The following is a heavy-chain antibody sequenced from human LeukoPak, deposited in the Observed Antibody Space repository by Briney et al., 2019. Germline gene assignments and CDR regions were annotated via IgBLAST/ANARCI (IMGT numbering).Heavy chain of an antibody. J-gene: IGHJ6*04. CDR3: AELGITMIGGV. CDR2: TNRRGDIT. V-gene: IGHV3-20*04. CDR1: GYTFGDYG. D-gene: IGHD3-10*02. Sequence: GGSLRLPCAASGYTFGDYGMSWVRQVPGKGLEWVSGTNRRGDITGYADSVKGRFTISRDNAKNSLYLQMNSLRAEDTAVYYCAELGITMIGGVWGKGTTVTISS.